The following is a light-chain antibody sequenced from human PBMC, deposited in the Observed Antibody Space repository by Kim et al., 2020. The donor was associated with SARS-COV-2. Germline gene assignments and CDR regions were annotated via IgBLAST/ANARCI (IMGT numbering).Light chain of an antibody. J-gene: IGLJ2*01. CDR1: SSDVGGYNY. Sequence: QSALTQPASVSGSPGQSITISCTGTSSDVGGYNYVSWYQQHPGKAPKLMIYDASNRPSGVSNRFSGSKSGNTASLTSSGLQAEDEADYYCSSYTSSSTVVFGGGTQLTVL. CDR3: SSYTSSSTVV. V-gene: IGLV2-14*03. CDR2: DAS.